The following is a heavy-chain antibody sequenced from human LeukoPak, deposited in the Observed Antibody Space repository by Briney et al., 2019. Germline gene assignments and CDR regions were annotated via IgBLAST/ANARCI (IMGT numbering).Heavy chain of an antibody. Sequence: GGSLRLSCAASGFTFNKYSMSWVRQAPGKGLEWISYIDGSSATIYYADSVKGRFTTSRDNTKNSLYLHMNSLRAEDTAMYYCATYGRDGYKGFYWGQGTLVTVSS. CDR1: GFTFNKYS. CDR3: ATYGRDGYKGFY. CDR2: IDGSSATI. V-gene: IGHV3-48*04. J-gene: IGHJ4*02. D-gene: IGHD5-24*01.